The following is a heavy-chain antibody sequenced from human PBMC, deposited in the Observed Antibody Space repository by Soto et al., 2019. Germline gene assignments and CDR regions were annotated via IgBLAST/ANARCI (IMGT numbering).Heavy chain of an antibody. Sequence: GGSLRLSCAASGFSFSDYAMSWFRQAPGKGLEWVSVISESGGSTHYADSVRGRFTVSRDNSKNSLSLRMNSLRDEDTAVYFCAKRSPYSSGWYSPIFDYWGQGALVTVSS. CDR2: ISESGGST. D-gene: IGHD6-13*01. V-gene: IGHV3-23*01. J-gene: IGHJ4*02. CDR1: GFSFSDYA. CDR3: AKRSPYSSGWYSPIFDY.